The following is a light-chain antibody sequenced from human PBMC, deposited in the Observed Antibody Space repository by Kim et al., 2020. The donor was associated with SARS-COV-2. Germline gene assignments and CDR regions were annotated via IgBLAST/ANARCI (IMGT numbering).Light chain of an antibody. Sequence: GQRVTISCSESNFNIDDKYVSWYQHLPGTAPKLLIFDNNKRPSGIPDRFSGSKSGTSATLGITGLQTGDEGDYYCATWDNSLTILIFGGGTQLTVL. J-gene: IGLJ2*01. CDR1: NFNIDDKY. V-gene: IGLV1-51*01. CDR3: ATWDNSLTILI. CDR2: DNN.